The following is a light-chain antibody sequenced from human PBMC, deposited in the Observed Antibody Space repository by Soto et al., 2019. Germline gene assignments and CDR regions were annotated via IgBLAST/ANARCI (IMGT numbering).Light chain of an antibody. CDR2: EVY. Sequence: QSVLTQPPSASGSPGQSVTISCTGTFNDVGGYNYVSWYQQHPGKAPKVIIYEVYKRPSGVPDRSSGSKSGKTASLTVSGLQADDEADYYCSSYVGNNNLVFGGGTKVTVL. V-gene: IGLV2-8*01. J-gene: IGLJ3*02. CDR3: SSYVGNNNLV. CDR1: FNDVGGYNY.